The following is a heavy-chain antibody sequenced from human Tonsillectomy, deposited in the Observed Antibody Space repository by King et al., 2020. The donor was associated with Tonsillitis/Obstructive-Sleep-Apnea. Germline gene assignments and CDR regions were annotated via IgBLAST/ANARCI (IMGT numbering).Heavy chain of an antibody. CDR2: IKSKTDGGTI. CDR3: ATPYDYYDYMDV. CDR1: GFIFRNAW. J-gene: IGHJ6*03. Sequence: VQLVESGGGLVKPGGSLRLSCAASGFIFRNAWMTWVRQAPGKGLEWVGHIKSKTDGGTIDYAAPVKGRFTISRDDSKTTLYLQMNSLKPEDTAVYYCATPYDYYDYMDVWGKGTTVTVSS. V-gene: IGHV3-15*01.